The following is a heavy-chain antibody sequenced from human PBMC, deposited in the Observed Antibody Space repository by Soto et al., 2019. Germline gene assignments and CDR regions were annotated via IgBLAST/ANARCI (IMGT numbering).Heavy chain of an antibody. Sequence: EVQVVESWGGFVEPGGSLRLSCAASGFSFTSSWVTWVRQAPGNGVEWVGRIKSETDGGTTASAAAEKHRFTMSRDAAENTGSVQMNSWKTEASVLYCSIGQVAQPGTLFISWAQGILVTVSS. D-gene: IGHD1-1*01. CDR1: GFSFTSSW. CDR2: IKSETDGGTT. J-gene: IGHJ4*02. V-gene: IGHV3-15*07. CDR3: IGQVAQPGTLFIS.